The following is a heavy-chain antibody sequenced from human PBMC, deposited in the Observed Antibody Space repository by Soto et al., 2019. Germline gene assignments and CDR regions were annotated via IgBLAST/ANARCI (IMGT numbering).Heavy chain of an antibody. Sequence: ASVKVSCKASGYTFTGYYTHWVRQAPGQGLEWMGWINPNSGGTNYAQKFQGRVTMTRDTSISTAYMELSRLRSDDTAVYYCARDPYYYDSSGYYYPNWFDPWGQGTLITVSS. V-gene: IGHV1-2*02. D-gene: IGHD3-22*01. J-gene: IGHJ5*02. CDR3: ARDPYYYDSSGYYYPNWFDP. CDR2: INPNSGGT. CDR1: GYTFTGYY.